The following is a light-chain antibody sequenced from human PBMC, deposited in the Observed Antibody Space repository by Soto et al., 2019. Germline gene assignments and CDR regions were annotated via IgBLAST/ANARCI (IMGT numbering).Light chain of an antibody. V-gene: IGKV3-20*01. J-gene: IGKJ1*01. Sequence: EIVLTQSPGTLSLSPGDRATLYCRASQSVSSSNSAWYQQKRGQSPRLLIYGASSRATGIPDRFSGSGSGPDFTLTISRLVPEDFAVYFCQHYGSSPWTFGQGTKVEIK. CDR2: GAS. CDR1: QSVSSSN. CDR3: QHYGSSPWT.